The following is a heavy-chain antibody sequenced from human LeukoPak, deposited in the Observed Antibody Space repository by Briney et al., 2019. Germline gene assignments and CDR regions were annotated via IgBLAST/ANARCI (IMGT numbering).Heavy chain of an antibody. J-gene: IGHJ3*02. V-gene: IGHV3-23*01. CDR3: AKDRGQGRWYWRGGAFDI. CDR2: ISGSGGST. D-gene: IGHD6-13*01. Sequence: GGSLRLSCATSGLIFSNYAMSWVRQAPGKGLEWVSAISGSGGSTYSADSVKGRFTISRDSSKNTLYLQMDRLRAEGTALYFCAKDRGQGRWYWRGGAFDIWGQGTRVTVSS. CDR1: GLIFSNYA.